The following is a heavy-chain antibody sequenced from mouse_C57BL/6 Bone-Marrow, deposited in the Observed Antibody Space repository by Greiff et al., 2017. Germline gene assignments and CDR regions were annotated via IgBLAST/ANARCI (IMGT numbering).Heavy chain of an antibody. CDR1: GYAFSSSW. CDR2: IYPGDGDT. V-gene: IGHV1-82*01. J-gene: IGHJ2*01. CDR3: ARALITTVVGQDY. Sequence: VQLQQSGPELVKPGASVKISCKASGYAFSSSWMNWVKQRPGTGLEWIGRIYPGDGDTNYNGKFKGKATLTADKSSSTAYMQLSSLTSEDSAVYFCARALITTVVGQDYWGQGTTLTVSS. D-gene: IGHD1-1*01.